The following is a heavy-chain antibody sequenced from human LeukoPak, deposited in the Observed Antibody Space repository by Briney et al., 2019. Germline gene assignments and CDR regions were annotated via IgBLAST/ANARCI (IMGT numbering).Heavy chain of an antibody. CDR1: GGSFSGYY. D-gene: IGHD2-21*01. V-gene: IGHV4-34*01. Sequence: SETLSLTCAVYGGSFSGYYWSWIRQPPGKGLEWIGEINHSGSTNYNPSLKSRVTISVDTSKNQFSLKLCSVTAADTAVYYCARENCGGDCYLGDPYFDYWGQGTLVTVSS. J-gene: IGHJ4*02. CDR3: ARENCGGDCYLGDPYFDY. CDR2: INHSGST.